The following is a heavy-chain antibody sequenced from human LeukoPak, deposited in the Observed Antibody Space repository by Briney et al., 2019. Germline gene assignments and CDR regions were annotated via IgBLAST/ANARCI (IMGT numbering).Heavy chain of an antibody. CDR3: ARVTSSSLCFDY. Sequence: SETLSLTSTVPGGSISGYFWCWIRPPPGTGLERIGYIYYSGSINYNPSLQSRVTISLDTSKIQFSLKLSSVAAADAAEYYCARVTSSSLCFDYWGQGTLVTVSS. CDR2: IYYSGSI. V-gene: IGHV4-59*01. CDR1: GGSISGYF. D-gene: IGHD6-6*01. J-gene: IGHJ4*02.